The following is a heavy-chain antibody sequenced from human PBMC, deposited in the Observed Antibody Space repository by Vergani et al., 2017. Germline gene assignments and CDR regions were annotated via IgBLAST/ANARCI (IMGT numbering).Heavy chain of an antibody. CDR2: IIPIFSAT. Sequence: QVHLVLSGSEVKKPGSSVKVSCNASRGPFSSYAISWVRHAPGQGIEWIGRIIPIFSATKYAQKFQGRVTITADASTSTAYMELSSLTFEDTAEYYCSRGRVYYGSGIHDDSWGQGTLVTVSS. D-gene: IGHD3-10*01. V-gene: IGHV1-69*13. J-gene: IGHJ4*02. CDR1: RGPFSSYA. CDR3: SRGRVYYGSGIHDDS.